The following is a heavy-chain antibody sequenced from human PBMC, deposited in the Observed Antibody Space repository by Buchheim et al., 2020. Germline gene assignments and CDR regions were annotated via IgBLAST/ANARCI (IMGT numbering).Heavy chain of an antibody. CDR1: GYTFTSYY. CDR3: ARDRGCSGGSCYYYYYYYGMDV. J-gene: IGHJ6*02. CDR2: INPSGGST. V-gene: IGHV1-46*01. Sequence: QVQLVQSGAEVKKPGASVKVSCKAYGYTFTSYYMHWVRQAPGQGLEWMGIINPSGGSTSYAQKFQGRVTMTRDRTTSTAYMELSSLRSEDTAVYYCARDRGCSGGSCYYYYYYYGMDVWGQGTT. D-gene: IGHD2-15*01.